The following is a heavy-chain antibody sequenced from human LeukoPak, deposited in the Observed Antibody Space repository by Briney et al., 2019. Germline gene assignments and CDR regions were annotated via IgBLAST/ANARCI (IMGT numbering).Heavy chain of an antibody. J-gene: IGHJ3*02. V-gene: IGHV4-34*03. CDR3: TKSDGYGLIRI. CDR1: GGSFSGYY. CDR2: INHSGST. Sequence: KASETLSLTCAVYGGSFSGYYWSWIRQPPGKGLEWIGEINHSGSTNSNPSLKSRVTISVDTSKNQFSLKLSSVTAADTAAYYCTKSDGYGLIRICGRGTMVTVSS. D-gene: IGHD3-10*01.